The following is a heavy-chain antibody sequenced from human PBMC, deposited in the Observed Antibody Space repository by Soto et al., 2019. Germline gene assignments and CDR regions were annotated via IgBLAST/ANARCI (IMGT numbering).Heavy chain of an antibody. Sequence: QVQLVQSGAEVKKPGSSVKVSCKASGGTFSSYAISWVRQAPGQGLEWMGGIIPILGTANYAQKFQGRVTITADESTSTAYMELSSLRSEDTAVYYCARGTIVVVVAAADDYYGMDVWGQGTTVTVSS. CDR1: GGTFSSYA. J-gene: IGHJ6*02. D-gene: IGHD2-15*01. CDR2: IIPILGTA. V-gene: IGHV1-69*01. CDR3: ARGTIVVVVAAADDYYGMDV.